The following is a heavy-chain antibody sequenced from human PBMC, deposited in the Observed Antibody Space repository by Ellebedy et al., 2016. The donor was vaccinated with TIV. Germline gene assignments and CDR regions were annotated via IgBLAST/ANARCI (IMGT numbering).Heavy chain of an antibody. Sequence: GESLKISCEASGYSFTNYWIAWVRQMPGKDLEWMGLIYPGDSDTRYSPSLEGQITISVDKSNNTTYLQWSSLKASDTAIYYCARQFLNMVRGGGGFDLWGQGTMVTVSS. V-gene: IGHV5-51*01. J-gene: IGHJ3*01. D-gene: IGHD3-10*01. CDR2: IYPGDSDT. CDR3: ARQFLNMVRGGGGFDL. CDR1: GYSFTNYW.